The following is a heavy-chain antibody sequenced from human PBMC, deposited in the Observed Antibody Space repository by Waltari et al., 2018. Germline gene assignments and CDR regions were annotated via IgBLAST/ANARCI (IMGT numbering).Heavy chain of an antibody. D-gene: IGHD3-3*01. Sequence: EVQLVESGGGLIQPGGSLSLPCAGPGFTVRNTYMSWVRQAPGKGLEWVSVIYSGGSTYYADSVKGRFTISRDSSENTVYLQMSSLRAEDTALYYCARLDFWTGSYYWGQGTLVTVSS. V-gene: IGHV3-53*01. J-gene: IGHJ4*02. CDR2: IYSGGST. CDR1: GFTVRNTY. CDR3: ARLDFWTGSYY.